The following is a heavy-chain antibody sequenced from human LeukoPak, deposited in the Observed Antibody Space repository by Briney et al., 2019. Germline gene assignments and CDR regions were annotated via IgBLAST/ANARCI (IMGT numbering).Heavy chain of an antibody. J-gene: IGHJ6*03. CDR2: FDPEDGET. Sequence: ASVKVSCKVSGYTLTELSMHWVRQAPGKGLEWMGGFDPEDGETIYAQKFQGRVTMTEDTSTDTAHMELSSLRSEDTAVYYCARDKPGWAGYYYYMDVWGKGTTVTVSS. V-gene: IGHV1-24*01. CDR3: ARDKPGWAGYYYYMDV. CDR1: GYTLTELS. D-gene: IGHD1-14*01.